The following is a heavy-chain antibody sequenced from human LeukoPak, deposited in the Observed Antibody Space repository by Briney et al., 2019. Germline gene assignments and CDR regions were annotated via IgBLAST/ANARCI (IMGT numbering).Heavy chain of an antibody. CDR1: GFTFSDHA. J-gene: IGHJ4*02. Sequence: GGSLRLSCVAAGFTFSDHAVSWVRQAPGRGLEWVSAISGGSTSSYYADSVKGRFTISRDNSKNTLYLQMHSLRAEDTAVYYCAKELWFVNSYCFDYWGLGTLVTVSS. D-gene: IGHD3-10*01. V-gene: IGHV3-23*01. CDR2: ISGGSTSS. CDR3: AKELWFVNSYCFDY.